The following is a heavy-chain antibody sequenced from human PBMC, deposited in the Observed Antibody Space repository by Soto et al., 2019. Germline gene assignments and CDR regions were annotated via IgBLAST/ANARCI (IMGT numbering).Heavy chain of an antibody. CDR1: GYTFTGYY. V-gene: IGHV1-2*04. CDR3: ARDSSRYCSGGSCSYYFDY. Sequence: ASVKVSCKASGYTFTGYYMHWVRQAPGQGLEWMGWINPNSGGTNYAQKFQGWVTMTRDTSISTAYMELSRLRSDDTAVYYCARDSSRYCSGGSCSYYFDYWGQGTLVTVSS. J-gene: IGHJ4*02. D-gene: IGHD2-15*01. CDR2: INPNSGGT.